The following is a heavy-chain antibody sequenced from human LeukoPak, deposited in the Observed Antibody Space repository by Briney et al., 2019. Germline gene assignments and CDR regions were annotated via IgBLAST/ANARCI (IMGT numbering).Heavy chain of an antibody. CDR3: ARDHSFDY. Sequence: PGGSLRLSCAASGFTFSNHYMSWIRQAPGKGLVWVSYISSRSSNKYYADSVKGRFTISRDNAKNSLYLQMDSLRAEDTAVYYCARDHSFDYWGQGTLVTVSS. CDR1: GFTFSNHY. J-gene: IGHJ4*02. CDR2: ISSRSSNK. V-gene: IGHV3-11*04.